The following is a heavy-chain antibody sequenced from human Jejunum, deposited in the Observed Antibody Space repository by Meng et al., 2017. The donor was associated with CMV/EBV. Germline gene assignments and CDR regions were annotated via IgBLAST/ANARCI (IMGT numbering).Heavy chain of an antibody. J-gene: IGHJ4*02. CDR2: IRYDGGER. CDR1: GFNIKGYG. CDR3: TRALDY. V-gene: IGHV3-7*04. Sequence: LGLSGAATGFNIKGYGRDWVRQAPGRGLEWVANIRYDGGERYYVNSVEGRFFIYRDNARNSLYLQMNSLRAEDSAIYYCTRALDYWGQGTRVTVSS.